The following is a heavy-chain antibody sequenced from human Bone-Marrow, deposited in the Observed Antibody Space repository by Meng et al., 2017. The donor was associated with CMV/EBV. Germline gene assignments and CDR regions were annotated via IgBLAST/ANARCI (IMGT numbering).Heavy chain of an antibody. V-gene: IGHV1-2*02. D-gene: IGHD4-17*01. CDR3: ARPLGAVTTYY. Sequence: ASVTVSCTASGYTFTGYYMHWVRQAPGQGLEWMGWINPNSGGTNDAQKFHVRVTMTRDTSISTAYMELSSLRSEDTAVYYCARPLGAVTTYYWGQGTLVTVSS. J-gene: IGHJ4*02. CDR2: INPNSGGT. CDR1: GYTFTGYY.